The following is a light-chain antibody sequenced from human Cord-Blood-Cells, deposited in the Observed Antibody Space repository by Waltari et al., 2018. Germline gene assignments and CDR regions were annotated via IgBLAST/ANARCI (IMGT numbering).Light chain of an antibody. V-gene: IGKV3-20*01. CDR3: QQYGSSPWT. CDR2: GAS. Sequence: EIVLTQSPGTLSSSPGARATLSCRASQSVSSSYLACYQQKPGQAPRLLIYGASSRATGIPDRFSGSGSGTDFTLTISRLEPEDFAVYYCQQYGSSPWTFGQGTKVEIK. J-gene: IGKJ1*01. CDR1: QSVSSSY.